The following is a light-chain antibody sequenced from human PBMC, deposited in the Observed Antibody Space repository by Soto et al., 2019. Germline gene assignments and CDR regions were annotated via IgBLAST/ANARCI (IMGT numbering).Light chain of an antibody. Sequence: QSVSGWLAWYQQKPGKHHNLLIYAASSLHSGVRSTFSGSGSGTDFALTSSSLQPEDCASYYCPQAKSFLLTSGG. CDR2: AAS. CDR3: PQAKSFLLT. CDR1: QSVSGW. J-gene: IGKJ4*01. V-gene: IGKV1-12*01.